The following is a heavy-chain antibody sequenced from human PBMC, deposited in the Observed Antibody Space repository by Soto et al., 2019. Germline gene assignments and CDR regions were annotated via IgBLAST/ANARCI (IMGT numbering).Heavy chain of an antibody. Sequence: ASVKVSCKTSGYAYRMYAITWVRQAPGQRLEWMGWINAGNGNTKYSQKFQGRVTITRDTSASTAYMELSSLRSEDTAVYYCARDPSFTGMDVWGQGTTVTVSS. CDR1: GYAYRMYA. V-gene: IGHV1-3*01. CDR3: ARDPSFTGMDV. D-gene: IGHD2-15*01. J-gene: IGHJ6*02. CDR2: INAGNGNT.